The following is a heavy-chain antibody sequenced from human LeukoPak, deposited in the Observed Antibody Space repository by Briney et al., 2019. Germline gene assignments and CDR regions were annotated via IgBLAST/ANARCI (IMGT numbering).Heavy chain of an antibody. D-gene: IGHD1-26*01. CDR1: GYTFTSYY. CDR2: INPSGGST. CDR3: ATDRVGATLHFNY. J-gene: IGHJ4*02. V-gene: IGHV1-46*01. Sequence: ASVKASCKASGYTFTSYYMHWVRQAPGQGLEWMGIINPSGGSTSYAQKFQGRVTMTEDTSTDTAYMELSSLRSEDTAVYYCATDRVGATLHFNYWGQGTLVTVSS.